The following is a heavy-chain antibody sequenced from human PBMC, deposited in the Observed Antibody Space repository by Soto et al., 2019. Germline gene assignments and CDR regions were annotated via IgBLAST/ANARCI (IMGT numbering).Heavy chain of an antibody. CDR2: ISGSGGSA. CDR1: GFTFSSYA. J-gene: IGHJ4*02. D-gene: IGHD6-13*01. Sequence: EVQVLESGGGLVQPGGSLRLSCAASGFTFSSYAMGWVRQAPGKGLEWASSISGSGGSAYHADSVKGRFTISRDKSKNTVFLQMNSLRAEDTAVYYCAKGGASAGTFEYWGQGTLVTVSS. CDR3: AKGGASAGTFEY. V-gene: IGHV3-23*01.